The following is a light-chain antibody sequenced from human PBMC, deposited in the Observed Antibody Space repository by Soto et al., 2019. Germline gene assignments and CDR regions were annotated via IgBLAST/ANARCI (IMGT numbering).Light chain of an antibody. CDR2: GVN. J-gene: IGLJ1*01. CDR3: CSYAGSYTYV. CDR1: SSDVGGYNY. Sequence: QSVLTQPRSVSGSPGQSVTISCTGTSSDVGGYNYVSWYQHHPSKAPKFMIYGVNKRPSGVPDRFSGSKSGDTASLTISGLQAEYEADYYCCSYAGSYTYVVGTGTKVTVL. V-gene: IGLV2-11*01.